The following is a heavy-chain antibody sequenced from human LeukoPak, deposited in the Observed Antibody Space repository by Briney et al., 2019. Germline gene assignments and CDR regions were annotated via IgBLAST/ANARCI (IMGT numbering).Heavy chain of an antibody. J-gene: IGHJ4*02. CDR1: GGSISSYY. CDR2: IYTSGST. D-gene: IGHD3-16*02. Sequence: SETLSLTCTVSGGSISSYYWSWNRQPAGKGLEWIGRIYTSGSTNYNPPLKSRVTMSVDTSKNQFSLKLSSVTAADTAVYYCARSSSAQVWGSYRPKHYFDYWGQGTLVTVSS. CDR3: ARSSSAQVWGSYRPKHYFDY. V-gene: IGHV4-4*07.